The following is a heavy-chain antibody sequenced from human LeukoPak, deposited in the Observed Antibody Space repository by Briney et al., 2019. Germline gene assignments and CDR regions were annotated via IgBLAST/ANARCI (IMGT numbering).Heavy chain of an antibody. CDR3: ARDRGVGAAVYFDY. D-gene: IGHD6-13*01. CDR2: TYFRSKWYN. J-gene: IGHJ4*02. V-gene: IGHV6-1*01. CDR1: GDSVSSNTVT. Sequence: PSQTLSLTCGISGDSVSSNTVTWNWIRQSPSRGLEWLGRTYFRSKWYNDFAVSMKSRITINPDTSKNQFSLQLNSVTPEDTAVYYCARDRGVGAAVYFDYWGQGTLVTVSS.